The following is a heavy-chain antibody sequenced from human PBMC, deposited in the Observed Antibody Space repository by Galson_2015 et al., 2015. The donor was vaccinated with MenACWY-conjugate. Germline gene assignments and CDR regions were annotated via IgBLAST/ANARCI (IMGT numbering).Heavy chain of an antibody. D-gene: IGHD4-17*01. J-gene: IGHJ5*02. CDR2: IYYSGST. CDR3: ARLTTVTTIQGDWFDP. CDR1: GGSISSSSYY. V-gene: IGHV4-39*07. Sequence: SETLSLTCTVSGGSISSSSYYCGWIRQPPGKGLEWIGRIYYSGSTYYNPSLKSRVTITVDTSKNQFSLKLSSVTAADTAVYYCARLTTVTTIQGDWFDPWGQGTLVTVSS.